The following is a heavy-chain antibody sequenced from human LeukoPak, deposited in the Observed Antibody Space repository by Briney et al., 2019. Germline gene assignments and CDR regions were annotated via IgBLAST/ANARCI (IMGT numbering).Heavy chain of an antibody. CDR2: ISGSGGST. V-gene: IGHV3-23*01. CDR1: GFTFSSYA. J-gene: IGHJ4*02. CDR3: TKDSHYDFWSGKPPPLYFDY. Sequence: GGSLRLSCAASGFTFSSYAMSWVRQAPGKGLEWVSAISGSGGSTYYADSVKGRFTISRDNSKNTLYLQMNSLRAEDTAVYYCTKDSHYDFWSGKPPPLYFDYWGQGTLVTVSS. D-gene: IGHD3-3*01.